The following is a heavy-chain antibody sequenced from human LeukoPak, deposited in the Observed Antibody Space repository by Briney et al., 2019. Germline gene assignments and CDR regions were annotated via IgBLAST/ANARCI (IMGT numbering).Heavy chain of an antibody. CDR3: ARDYYDTKGYPRGAFDI. J-gene: IGHJ3*02. D-gene: IGHD3-22*01. Sequence: SVNVSCKAFGGTFSTYAISWMRQAPGQGLEWMGGITPIFNTANYAQKFQGRVTITADVSTKTAYMELSSLRSEDTAVYYCARDYYDTKGYPRGAFDIWGQGTMVTVSS. CDR2: ITPIFNTA. CDR1: GGTFSTYA. V-gene: IGHV1-69*13.